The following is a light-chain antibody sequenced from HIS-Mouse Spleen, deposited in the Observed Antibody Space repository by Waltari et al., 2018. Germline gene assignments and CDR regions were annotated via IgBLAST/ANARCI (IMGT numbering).Light chain of an antibody. Sequence: SYELTHPPSVSVSPGQTARITCAGDALPKKYASWYQQKSGQAPVLVIYEDSNRPSGIPERFSGSSSGTMATFTISGAQVEDEADYYCYSTDSSGNHRVFGGGTKLTVL. J-gene: IGLJ2*01. CDR3: YSTDSSGNHRV. CDR1: ALPKKY. CDR2: EDS. V-gene: IGLV3-10*01.